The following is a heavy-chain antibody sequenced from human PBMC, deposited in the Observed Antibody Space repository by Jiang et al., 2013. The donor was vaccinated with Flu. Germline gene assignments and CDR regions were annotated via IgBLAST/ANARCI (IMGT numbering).Heavy chain of an antibody. D-gene: IGHD1-26*01. CDR2: IYPTGRT. CDR3: ARGSGNYGSYGMDV. Sequence: GSGLVKPSQTLSLTCTVSGASITSGSFYWSWIRQPAGKGLEWIGRIYPTGRTSYNPSLKSRIIISMDASKNQLSLKLSSVTVAGTAIYYCARGSGNYGSYGMDVWGQGTTVTVSS. V-gene: IGHV4-61*02. CDR1: GASITSGSFY. J-gene: IGHJ6*02.